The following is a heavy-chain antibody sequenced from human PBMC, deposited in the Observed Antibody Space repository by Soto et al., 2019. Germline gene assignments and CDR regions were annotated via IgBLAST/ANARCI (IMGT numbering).Heavy chain of an antibody. CDR1: GFSLRNARLG. V-gene: IGHV2-26*01. CDR3: ARIPAAAGLYGMDV. D-gene: IGHD6-13*01. Sequence: SGPTLVNPTETLTLTCTVSGFSLRNARLGVTWIRQPPGKALEWLAHIFSNDEKSYSTSLKSRLTISRDTSKSQVVLTMTNMDPVDTATYYCARIPAAAGLYGMDVWGQGTTVTVSS. J-gene: IGHJ6*02. CDR2: IFSNDEK.